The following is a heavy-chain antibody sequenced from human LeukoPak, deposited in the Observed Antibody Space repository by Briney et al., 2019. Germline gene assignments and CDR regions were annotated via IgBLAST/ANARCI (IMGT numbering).Heavy chain of an antibody. CDR3: AKSSSGPMAARPDWFDP. V-gene: IGHV3-30*18. CDR1: GFTFSSYG. D-gene: IGHD6-6*01. CDR2: ISYDGSNK. Sequence: GRSLRPSCAASGFTFSSYGMHWVRQAPGKGLEWVAVISYDGSNKYYADSVKGRFTISRDNSKNTLYLQMNSLRAEDTAVYYCAKSSSGPMAARPDWFDPWGQGTLVTVSS. J-gene: IGHJ5*02.